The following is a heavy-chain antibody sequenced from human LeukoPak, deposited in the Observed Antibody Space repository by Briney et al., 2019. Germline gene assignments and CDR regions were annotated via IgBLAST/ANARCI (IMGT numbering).Heavy chain of an antibody. CDR2: IYYSGST. J-gene: IGHJ6*03. D-gene: IGHD3-10*01. CDR3: ALVRGSGSYYYYYYMDV. V-gene: IGHV4-39*07. Sequence: PSETLSLTCTVSGGSISTSNYYWGWIRQPPGKGLEWIGSIYYSGSTYYNPSLKSRVTISVDTSKNQFSLKLSSVTAADTAVYYCALVRGSGSYYYYYYMDVWGKGTTVTVSS. CDR1: GGSISTSNYY.